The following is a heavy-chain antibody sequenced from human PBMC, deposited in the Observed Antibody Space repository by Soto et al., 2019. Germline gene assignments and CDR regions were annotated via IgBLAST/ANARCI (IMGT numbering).Heavy chain of an antibody. D-gene: IGHD3-3*01. V-gene: IGHV3-30-3*01. J-gene: IGHJ6*02. CDR1: GFTFSSYA. CDR3: ARDLVGAEWFPYSSYAMDV. CDR2: ISYDGSNK. Sequence: PGGSLRLSCAASGFTFSSYAMHWVRQAPGKGLEWVAVISYDGSNKYYADSVKGRFTISRDNSKNTLYLQMDSLRAEDTAVYYCARDLVGAEWFPYSSYAMDVWGQGTTVTVSS.